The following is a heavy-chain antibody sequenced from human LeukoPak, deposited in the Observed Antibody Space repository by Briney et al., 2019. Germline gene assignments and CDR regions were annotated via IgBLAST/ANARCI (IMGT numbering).Heavy chain of an antibody. Sequence: GGSLRLSCAASGFTFSSYSMNWVRQAPGKGLEWVSFISSTSNYINYADSVKGRFTISRDNAKNSLYLQMNSLGAEDTALYYCARDHPGYSGYVQDYRGQGALITVPS. V-gene: IGHV3-21*01. CDR3: ARDHPGYSGYVQDY. CDR2: ISSTSNYI. J-gene: IGHJ4*02. CDR1: GFTFSSYS. D-gene: IGHD5-12*01.